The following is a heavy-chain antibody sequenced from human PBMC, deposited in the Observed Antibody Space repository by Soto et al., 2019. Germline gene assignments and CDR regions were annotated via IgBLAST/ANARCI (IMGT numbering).Heavy chain of an antibody. CDR3: ARAIAVATFDY. J-gene: IGHJ4*02. V-gene: IGHV1-2*04. Sequence: ASVKVSCKASGYTFTGYYMHWVRQAPGQGLEWMGWINPNSGGTNYAQKYQGWVTMTRDTSISTAYMELSRLRSDDTAVYYCARAIAVATFDYWGQGTLVTVSS. D-gene: IGHD6-19*01. CDR2: INPNSGGT. CDR1: GYTFTGYY.